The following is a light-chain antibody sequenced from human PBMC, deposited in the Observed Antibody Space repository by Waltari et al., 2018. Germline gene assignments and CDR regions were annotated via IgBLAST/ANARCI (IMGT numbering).Light chain of an antibody. CDR1: SSNIRAGYD. CDR3: QSYDSSLSGSYV. J-gene: IGLJ1*01. CDR2: GNS. V-gene: IGLV1-40*01. Sequence: QSVLTQPPSVSGAPAQRVTISCTGSSSNIRAGYDVHWYQQLPGTAPKLLIYGNSNRPSGVPDRFSGSKSGTSASLAITGLQAEDEADYYCQSYDSSLSGSYVFGTGTKVTVL.